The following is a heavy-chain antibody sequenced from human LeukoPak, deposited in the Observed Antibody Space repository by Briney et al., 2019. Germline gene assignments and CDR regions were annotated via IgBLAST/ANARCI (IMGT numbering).Heavy chain of an antibody. CDR2: ISSSSRYT. CDR1: GFTVSSKY. Sequence: GGSLRLSCAASGFTVSSKYMSWVRQAPGKGLEWVSYISSSSRYTKYADSVKGRFTISRDNAKNSLYLQMNSLRAEDTAVYYCARALVAGEERSDAFDIWGQGTMVTVSS. CDR3: ARALVAGEERSDAFDI. D-gene: IGHD5-12*01. V-gene: IGHV3-11*05. J-gene: IGHJ3*02.